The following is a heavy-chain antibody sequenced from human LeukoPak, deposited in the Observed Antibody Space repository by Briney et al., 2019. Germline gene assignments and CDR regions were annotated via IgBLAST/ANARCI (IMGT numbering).Heavy chain of an antibody. CDR2: IIPIFGTA. CDR3: ARDIGAHSSPGV. D-gene: IGHD6-13*01. CDR1: GGAFSSYA. J-gene: IGHJ6*02. Sequence: SVKVSCKASGGAFSSYAISWVRQAPGQGLEWMGGIIPIFGTANYAQKFQGRVTITADESTSTAYMELSSLRSEDTAVYYCARDIGAHSSPGVWGQGTTVTVSS. V-gene: IGHV1-69*01.